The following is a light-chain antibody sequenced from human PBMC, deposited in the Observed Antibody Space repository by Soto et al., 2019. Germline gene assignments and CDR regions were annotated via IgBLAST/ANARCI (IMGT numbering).Light chain of an antibody. Sequence: DIQMTQSPSTLSASVGDRVTITCRASQSISSWLAWYQQKPGKAPRLLIYDASYLERGVPSRFSGSGSGTEFTLTISDLQPDDLATYYCQQYNSFWTFGQGTKVEI. J-gene: IGKJ1*01. CDR2: DAS. V-gene: IGKV1-5*01. CDR1: QSISSW. CDR3: QQYNSFWT.